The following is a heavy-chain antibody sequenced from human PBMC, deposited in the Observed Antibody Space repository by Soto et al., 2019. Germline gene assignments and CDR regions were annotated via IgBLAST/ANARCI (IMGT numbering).Heavy chain of an antibody. CDR1: GFTFSGSA. V-gene: IGHV3-73*01. J-gene: IGHJ5*02. CDR2: IRSKANSYAT. Sequence: EVQLVESGGGLVQPGGSLKLSCAASGFTFSGSAMHWVRQASGKGLEWVGRIRSKANSYATAYAASGKGRFTISRDDSKNTAYLQMNSLKTDDTAVYYCTTGGDYCSPWGQGTLVTVSA. CDR3: TTGGDYCSP. D-gene: IGHD4-17*01.